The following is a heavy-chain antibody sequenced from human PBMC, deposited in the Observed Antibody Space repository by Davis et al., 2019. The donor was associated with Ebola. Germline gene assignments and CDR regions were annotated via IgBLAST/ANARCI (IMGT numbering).Heavy chain of an antibody. CDR3: AKGGPYDILTGSPFDY. V-gene: IGHV3-30*18. CDR2: ISYDGSNK. D-gene: IGHD3-9*01. CDR1: GFTFSSYG. J-gene: IGHJ4*02. Sequence: GESLKISCAASGFTFSSYGMHWVRQAPGKGLEWVAVISYDGSNKYYADSVKGRFTISRDNSKNTLYLQMNSLRAEDTAVYYCAKGGPYDILTGSPFDYWGQGTLVTVSS.